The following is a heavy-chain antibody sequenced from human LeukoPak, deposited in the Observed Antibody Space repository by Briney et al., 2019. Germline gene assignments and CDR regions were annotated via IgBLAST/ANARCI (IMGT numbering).Heavy chain of an antibody. J-gene: IGHJ5*02. Sequence: GGSLRLSCVASGCTFSSYGMHWVRQAPGKGLEWVAFIRYDGSNKYYADSVKGRFTISRDNSKNTLYLQMNSLRAEDTAVYYCAKDPIAAAGHNWFDPWGQGTLVTVSS. CDR3: AKDPIAAAGHNWFDP. CDR1: GCTFSSYG. V-gene: IGHV3-30*02. D-gene: IGHD6-13*01. CDR2: IRYDGSNK.